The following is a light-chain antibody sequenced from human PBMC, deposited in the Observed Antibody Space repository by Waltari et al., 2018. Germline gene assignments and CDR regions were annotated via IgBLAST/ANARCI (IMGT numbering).Light chain of an antibody. CDR1: SIDFGSYNL. J-gene: IGLJ2*01. Sequence: QSALTQPASVSGSPGQSITVSCTGTSIDFGSYNLVSCYQQHPGKAPKLLIFQVSQLPQGISNCFSCSKFGTPASLTVSGLQAEDGADYYCSSYAGNRSVVFGGGTKLTVL. CDR3: SSYAGNRSVV. CDR2: QVS. V-gene: IGLV2-23*02.